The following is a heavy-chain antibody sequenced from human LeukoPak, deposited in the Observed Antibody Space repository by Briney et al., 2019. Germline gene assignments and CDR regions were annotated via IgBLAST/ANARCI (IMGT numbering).Heavy chain of an antibody. CDR2: ISGSGGST. CDR1: GFTFSSYA. CDR3: AKDSLRKYYCTSGYYWHY. V-gene: IGHV3-23*01. J-gene: IGHJ4*02. D-gene: IGHD3-22*01. Sequence: PGGSLRLSCAASGFTFSSYAMTWVRQAPGKGLEWVSAISGSGGSTYYADSVKGRFTISRDNSKNTLYLQMNSLRAEDTAVYYCAKDSLRKYYCTSGYYWHYWGQGTLVTVSS.